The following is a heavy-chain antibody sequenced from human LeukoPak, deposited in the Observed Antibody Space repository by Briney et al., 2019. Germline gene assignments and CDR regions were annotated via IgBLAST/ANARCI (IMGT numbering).Heavy chain of an antibody. CDR2: INPNSGGT. CDR1: GYTFTGYY. Sequence: GASVKVSCKASGYTFTGYYMHWVRQAPGQGLEWMGWINPNSGGTNYAQKFQGRVTMTRDTSISTAYMELSRLRSDDTAVYYCARVRRRSGSRYGEGLLDYWGQGTLVTVSS. CDR3: ARVRRRSGSRYGEGLLDY. J-gene: IGHJ4*02. D-gene: IGHD3-10*01. V-gene: IGHV1-2*02.